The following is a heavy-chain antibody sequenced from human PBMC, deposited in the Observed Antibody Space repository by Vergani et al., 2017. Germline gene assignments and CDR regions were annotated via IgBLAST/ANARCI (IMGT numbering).Heavy chain of an antibody. V-gene: IGHV5-51*01. CDR1: GYNFPIHW. Sequence: EVQLVQSGAEVKKPGESLKISCKASGYNFPIHWIGWVRQMPGKGLEWMGVIHPGDSDTRYSPSFQGQVTISADKSISTVYLQWSSLKASDTAMYYCARQQYYYESSGYHGNFDYWGQGTLVTVSS. CDR2: IHPGDSDT. D-gene: IGHD3-22*01. J-gene: IGHJ4*02. CDR3: ARQQYYYESSGYHGNFDY.